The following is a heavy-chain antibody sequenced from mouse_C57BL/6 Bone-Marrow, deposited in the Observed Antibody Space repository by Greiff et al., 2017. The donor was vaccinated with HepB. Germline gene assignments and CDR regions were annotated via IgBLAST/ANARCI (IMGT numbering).Heavy chain of an antibody. CDR1: GYSFIDYN. D-gene: IGHD2-2*01. J-gene: IGHJ2*01. V-gene: IGHV1-39*01. Sequence: EVKLMESGPELVKPGASVKISCKASGYSFIDYNMNWVKQSNGKSLEWIGVINPNYGTTSYNQKFKGKATLTVDQSSSTAYMQLNSLTSEDSAVYYCARGEDYGYDGFDYWGQGTTLTVSS. CDR3: ARGEDYGYDGFDY. CDR2: INPNYGTT.